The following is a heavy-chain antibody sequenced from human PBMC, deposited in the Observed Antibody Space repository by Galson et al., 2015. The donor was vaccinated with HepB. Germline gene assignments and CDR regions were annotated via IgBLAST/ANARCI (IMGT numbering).Heavy chain of an antibody. CDR1: GFTFSSYA. J-gene: IGHJ4*02. CDR2: ISGSGGST. Sequence: SLRLSCAASGFTFSSYAMSWVRQAPGKGLEWVSAISGSGGSTYYADSVKGRFTISRDNSKNTLYLQMNSLRAEDTAVYYCAKGGYCSGGSCQYYFDYWGQGTLVTVSS. V-gene: IGHV3-23*01. D-gene: IGHD2-15*01. CDR3: AKGGYCSGGSCQYYFDY.